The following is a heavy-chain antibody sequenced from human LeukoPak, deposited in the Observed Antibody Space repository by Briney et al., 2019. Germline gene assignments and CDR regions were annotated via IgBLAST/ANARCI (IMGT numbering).Heavy chain of an antibody. V-gene: IGHV3-74*01. J-gene: IGHJ4*02. CDR3: ARGSGWYDY. D-gene: IGHD6-19*01. CDR2: ISSDGITT. Sequence: PGGSLRLSCATSGFTFSTSWMHWVRQAPGEGLVWVSRISSDGITTTYADSVKGRFTISRDNAKNTLYLQMNSLRAEDTAVYYCARGSGWYDYWGQGTLVTVSS. CDR1: GFTFSTSW.